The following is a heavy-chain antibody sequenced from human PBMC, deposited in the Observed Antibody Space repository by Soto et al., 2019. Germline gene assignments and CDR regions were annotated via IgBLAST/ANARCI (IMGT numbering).Heavy chain of an antibody. CDR1: GGTFSSYA. CDR2: IIPIFGTA. CDR3: ARAAGYTDPWYCSGGSCFVNPRDF. V-gene: IGHV1-69*13. D-gene: IGHD2-15*01. Sequence: AASVKVSCKASGGTFSSYAISWVRQAPGQGLEWMGGIIPIFGTANYAQKFQGRVTITADESTSTAYMELSSLRSEDTAVYYCARAAGYTDPWYCSGGSCFVNPRDFWGQGTRVTVAS. J-gene: IGHJ4*02.